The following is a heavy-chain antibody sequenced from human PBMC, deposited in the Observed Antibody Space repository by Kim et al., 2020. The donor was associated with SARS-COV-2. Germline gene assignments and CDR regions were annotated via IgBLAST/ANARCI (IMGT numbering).Heavy chain of an antibody. CDR1: GFSIGSEW. J-gene: IGHJ4*02. CDR3: AREPSAESS. V-gene: IGHV3-7*05. Sequence: GGSLRLSCAASGFSIGSEWMSWVRQAPGKVPEWVANINRDGSVRNYGESVRGLFSISRDDAENSLYLQMNSLRAEDTAVYYCAREPSAESSWGQGTLVIVSS. CDR2: INRDGSVR.